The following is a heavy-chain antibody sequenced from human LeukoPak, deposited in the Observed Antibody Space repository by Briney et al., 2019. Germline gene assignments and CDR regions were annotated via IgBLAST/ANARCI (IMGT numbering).Heavy chain of an antibody. D-gene: IGHD6-6*01. CDR1: GGSFSGYY. J-gene: IGHJ5*02. CDR3: ARRLYSSSTYNWFGP. Sequence: SETLSLTCAVYGGSFSGYYWSWIRQPPGKGLEWIGEINHSGSTNYNPSLKSRVTISVDTSKNQFSLKLSSVTAADTAVYYCARRLYSSSTYNWFGPWGQGTLVAVSS. CDR2: INHSGST. V-gene: IGHV4-34*01.